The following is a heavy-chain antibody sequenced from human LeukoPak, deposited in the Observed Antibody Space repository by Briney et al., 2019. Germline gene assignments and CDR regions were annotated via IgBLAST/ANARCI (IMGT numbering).Heavy chain of an antibody. CDR1: GYTFTGYY. CDR2: INPNSGGT. Sequence: ASVKVSCKASGYTFTGYYMHWVRQAPGRGLGWMGWINPNSGGTNYAQKFQGRVTMTRDTSISTAYMELSRLRSDDKAVYYCARSFKEAGPDYWGRGTLVTVSS. V-gene: IGHV1-2*02. D-gene: IGHD6-13*01. CDR3: ARSFKEAGPDY. J-gene: IGHJ4*02.